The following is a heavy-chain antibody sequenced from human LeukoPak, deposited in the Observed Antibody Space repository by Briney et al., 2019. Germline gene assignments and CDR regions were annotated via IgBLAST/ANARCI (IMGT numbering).Heavy chain of an antibody. D-gene: IGHD2-21*01. V-gene: IGHV1-18*01. CDR3: ARDPSGVIPNDY. CDR1: GYTFTRYS. CDR2: ISVYNGNT. Sequence: VASVKVSCKASGYTFTRYSITWVRQAPGQGLEWMGWISVYNGNTNYAQKVQGRVTMTTDTSTSTAYMELRSLRSDDTAVYYCARDPSGVIPNDYWGQGTLVIVSS. J-gene: IGHJ4*02.